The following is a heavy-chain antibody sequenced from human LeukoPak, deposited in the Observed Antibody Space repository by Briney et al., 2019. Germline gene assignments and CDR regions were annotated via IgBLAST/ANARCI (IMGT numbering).Heavy chain of an antibody. CDR2: IRFDGNDK. CDR3: ARGSGSLDTSYYDFWSGPPYYMDV. CDR1: GFTFSTYG. D-gene: IGHD3-3*01. Sequence: GGSLRLSCTTSGFTFSTYGMHWVRQAPGKGLEWVAFIRFDGNDKYLADSVKGRFSISRDNSRNTMYLHMNSLRAADTAVYYCARGSGSLDTSYYDFWSGPPYYMDVWGKGTTVTVSS. V-gene: IGHV3-30*02. J-gene: IGHJ6*03.